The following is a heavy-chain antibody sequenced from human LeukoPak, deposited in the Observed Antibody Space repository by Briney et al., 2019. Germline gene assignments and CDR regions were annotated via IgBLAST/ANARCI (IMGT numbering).Heavy chain of an antibody. CDR3: ARARGDIVVVPAAIWFDP. D-gene: IGHD2-2*01. CDR2: IKPNSGGT. Sequence: GASVKVSFKASGYTFTGYYMHWVRQAPGQGLEWMGWIKPNSGGTNYAQKFQGRVSMTRDTSISTAYMELSRLRSDDTAVYYCARARGDIVVVPAAIWFDPWGQGTLVTVSS. J-gene: IGHJ5*02. CDR1: GYTFTGYY. V-gene: IGHV1-2*02.